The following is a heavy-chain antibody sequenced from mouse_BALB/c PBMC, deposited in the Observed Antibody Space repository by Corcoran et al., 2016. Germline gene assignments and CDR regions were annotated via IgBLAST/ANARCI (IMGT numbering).Heavy chain of an antibody. CDR3: ARWDWYFDV. CDR1: GFNLKDTY. Sequence: EVQLQLSGAELVKPGASVQLSCTASGFNLKDTYMHWVKQRPEQGLEWIGRIDPANGNTTYDPKFQGKATITADTSSNTAYLQLSSLTSEDTAVYYCARWDWYFDVWGAGTTVTVSS. J-gene: IGHJ1*01. V-gene: IGHV14-3*02. CDR2: IDPANGNT.